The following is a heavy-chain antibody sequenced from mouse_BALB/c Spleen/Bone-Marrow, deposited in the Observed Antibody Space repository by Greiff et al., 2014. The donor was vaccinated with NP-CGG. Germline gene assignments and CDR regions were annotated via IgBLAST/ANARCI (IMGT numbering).Heavy chain of an antibody. CDR1: GFNIKDYY. J-gene: IGHJ3*01. CDR3: APYYGNYGFAY. D-gene: IGHD2-10*01. CDR2: IDPENGYT. V-gene: IGHV14-1*02. Sequence: DVKLQESGAELVRPGALVKLSCKGSGFNIKDYYMHWVKQRPEQGLEWIGWIDPENGYTIFDPKFQGKASITADTSSNTAYLQLSSLTSEVTAVYYCAPYYGNYGFAYWARGLWSLSLQ.